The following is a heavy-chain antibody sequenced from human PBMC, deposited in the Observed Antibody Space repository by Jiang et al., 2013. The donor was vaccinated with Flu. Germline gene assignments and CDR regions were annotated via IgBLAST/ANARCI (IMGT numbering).Heavy chain of an antibody. CDR2: IYYSGST. D-gene: IGHD3-3*01. CDR1: GGSISSYY. CDR3: ARGDYDFWNRFDY. V-gene: IGHV4-59*01. J-gene: IGHJ4*02. Sequence: PGLVKPSETLSLTCTVSGGSISSYYWSWIRQPPGKGLEWIGYIYYSGSTNYNPSLKSRVTISVDTSKNQFSLKLSSVTAADTAVYYCARGDYDFWNRFDYWGQGTLVTVSS.